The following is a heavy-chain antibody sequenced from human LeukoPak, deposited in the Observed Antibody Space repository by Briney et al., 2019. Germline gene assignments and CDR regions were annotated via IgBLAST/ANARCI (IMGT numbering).Heavy chain of an antibody. J-gene: IGHJ4*02. D-gene: IGHD6-6*01. CDR2: IIPILGIA. V-gene: IGHV1-69*10. Sequence: SVKVSCRASGGTFSSYTISWVRQAPGQGLEWMGGIIPILGIANYAQKFQGRVTITADKSTSTAYMELSSLRSEDTAVYYCARDRSSSSGRNYFDYWGQGTLVTVSS. CDR1: GGTFSSYT. CDR3: ARDRSSSSGRNYFDY.